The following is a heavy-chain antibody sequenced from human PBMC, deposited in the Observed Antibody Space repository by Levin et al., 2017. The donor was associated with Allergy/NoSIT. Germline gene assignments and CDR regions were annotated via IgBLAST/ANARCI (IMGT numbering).Heavy chain of an antibody. J-gene: IGHJ4*02. CDR3: AKGVRATGGVFDY. CDR2: ISGSGDIT. V-gene: IGHV3-23*01. Sequence: PGGSLRLSCAASGFTFSSYAMSWVRQAPGKGLEWVSVISGSGDITYYADSVKGRFTISRDNSKNTLFLQMNSLRAEDTAVYYCAKGVRATGGVFDYWGQGTLVTVSS. D-gene: IGHD1-26*01. CDR1: GFTFSSYA.